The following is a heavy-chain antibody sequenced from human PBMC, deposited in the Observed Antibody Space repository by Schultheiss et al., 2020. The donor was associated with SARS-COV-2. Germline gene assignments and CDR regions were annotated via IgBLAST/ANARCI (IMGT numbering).Heavy chain of an antibody. CDR3: ARGAPYSSGAADY. D-gene: IGHD6-19*01. CDR2: IYSGGST. Sequence: GGSLRLSCAASGFTVSSNYMSWVRQAPGKGLEWVSVIYSGGSTYYADSVKGRFTITRDNAKNTLYLQMNSLRAEDTAVYYYARGAPYSSGAADYWGQGTLVTVSS. CDR1: GFTVSSNY. J-gene: IGHJ4*02. V-gene: IGHV3-53*01.